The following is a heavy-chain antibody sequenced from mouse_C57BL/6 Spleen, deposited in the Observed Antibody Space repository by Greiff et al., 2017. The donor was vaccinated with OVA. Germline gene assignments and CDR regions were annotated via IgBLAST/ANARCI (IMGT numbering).Heavy chain of an antibody. V-gene: IGHV5-12*01. D-gene: IGHD2-5*01. CDR1: GFTFSDYY. Sequence: EVQGVESGGGLVQPGGSLKLSCAASGFTFSDYYMYWVRQTPEKRLEWVAYISNGGGSTYYPDTVKGRFTISRDNAKNTLYLQMSRLKSEDTAMYYCARQGSKGAMDYWGQGTSVTVSS. CDR2: ISNGGGST. CDR3: ARQGSKGAMDY. J-gene: IGHJ4*01.